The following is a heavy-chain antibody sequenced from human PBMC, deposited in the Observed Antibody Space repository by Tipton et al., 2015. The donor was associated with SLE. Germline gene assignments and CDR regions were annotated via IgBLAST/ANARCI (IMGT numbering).Heavy chain of an antibody. Sequence: SLRLSCAASGFTFRAYGTHWVRQAPGKGLEWVAFIWYDGSNKYYADSVKGRFTVSKDISKNTLSLQMNSLRVDDTAVHYCARSRGGLVESHFMDVWGKGTTVTVSS. V-gene: IGHV3-33*01. D-gene: IGHD2-8*02. CDR2: IWYDGSNK. CDR1: GFTFRAYG. J-gene: IGHJ6*03. CDR3: ARSRGGLVESHFMDV.